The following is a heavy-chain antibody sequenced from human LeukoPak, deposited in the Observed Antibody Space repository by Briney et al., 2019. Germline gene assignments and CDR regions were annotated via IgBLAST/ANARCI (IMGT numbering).Heavy chain of an antibody. CDR3: ARDPNGDYVGAFDN. D-gene: IGHD4-17*01. V-gene: IGHV3-23*01. CDR1: GFTFSSYA. J-gene: IGHJ3*02. CDR2: IRGSGGYT. Sequence: GGSLRLSCAASGFTFSSYAMTWVRQGPGKGLEWVSSIRGSGGYTYYADSVKGRFTISRDNSRNTLYLQVNSLRAEDTAVYYCARDPNGDYVGAFDNWGQGTMVTVSS.